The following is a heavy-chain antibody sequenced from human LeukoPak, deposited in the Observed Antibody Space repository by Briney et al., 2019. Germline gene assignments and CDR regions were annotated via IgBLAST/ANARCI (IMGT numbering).Heavy chain of an antibody. J-gene: IGHJ3*02. CDR3: ARSYNWNDRLSDDAFDI. CDR1: GGSISSGDYY. V-gene: IGHV4-30-4*01. CDR2: IYYSGST. D-gene: IGHD1-1*01. Sequence: PSETLSLTCTVSGGSISSGDYYWSWIRQPPGKGLEWIGYIYYSGSTYYNPSLKSRVTISVDTSKNQFSLKLSSVTAADTAVYYCARSYNWNDRLSDDAFDIWGQGTMVTVSS.